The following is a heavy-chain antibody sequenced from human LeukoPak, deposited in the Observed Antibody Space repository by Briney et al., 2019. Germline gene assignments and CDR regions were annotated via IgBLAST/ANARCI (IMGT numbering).Heavy chain of an antibody. D-gene: IGHD3-3*01. CDR2: IYPGDSDA. CDR1: GYSFLSYW. J-gene: IGHJ4*02. Sequence: GESLKISCKGSGYSFLSYWIGWVRQMPGEGLEWMGVIYPGDSDARYSPSFQGQVTISVDKSISTAYLQWSSLKASDTAMYYCARHYDFWSGYSHLDYWGQGTLVTVSS. CDR3: ARHYDFWSGYSHLDY. V-gene: IGHV5-51*01.